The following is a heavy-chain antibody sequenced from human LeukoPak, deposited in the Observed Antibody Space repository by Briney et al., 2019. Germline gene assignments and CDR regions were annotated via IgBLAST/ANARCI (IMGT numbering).Heavy chain of an antibody. Sequence: GGSLRLSCAASGFTFSNAWMSWVRQAPGKGLEWVDRIKSKTDGGTTDYAAPVKGRFTISRDDSKNTLYLQMNSLKTEDTAVYYCTTDPLLNYDSSGSDAFDIWGQGTMVTVSS. CDR2: IKSKTDGGTT. J-gene: IGHJ3*02. CDR1: GFTFSNAW. V-gene: IGHV3-15*01. D-gene: IGHD3-22*01. CDR3: TTDPLLNYDSSGSDAFDI.